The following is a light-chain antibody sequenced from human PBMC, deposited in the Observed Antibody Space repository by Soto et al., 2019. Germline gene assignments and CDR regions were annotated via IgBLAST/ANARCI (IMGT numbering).Light chain of an antibody. CDR1: QSVSSN. J-gene: IGKJ2*01. Sequence: EIVMTQSPATLSVSPGERATLSCRASQSVSSNLAWYQQKPGQAPRLLIYGASTRATGIPARFSGGGSGTEFTLTISSLQSEDFAVYYCQQYSDWYTFGQGTKLEIK. CDR2: GAS. V-gene: IGKV3-15*01. CDR3: QQYSDWYT.